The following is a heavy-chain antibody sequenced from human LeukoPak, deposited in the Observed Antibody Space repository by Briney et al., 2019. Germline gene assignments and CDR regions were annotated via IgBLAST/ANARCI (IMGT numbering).Heavy chain of an antibody. CDR2: ISSSSSYI. Sequence: GGSLRLSCAASGFTFSSYSMNWVRQAPGKGLEWVSSISSSSSYIYYADSVKGRFTISRDNAKSSLYLQMNSLRAEDTAVYYCARDRAVAGNAFDIWGQGTMVTVSS. CDR1: GFTFSSYS. CDR3: ARDRAVAGNAFDI. V-gene: IGHV3-21*01. D-gene: IGHD6-19*01. J-gene: IGHJ3*02.